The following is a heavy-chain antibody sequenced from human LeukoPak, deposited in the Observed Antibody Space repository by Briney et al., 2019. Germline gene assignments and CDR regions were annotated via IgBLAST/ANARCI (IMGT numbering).Heavy chain of an antibody. J-gene: IGHJ5*02. Sequence: NPSETLSLTCTVSGGSISSYYWSWIRQPPGKGLEWIGYIYYSGSTNYNPSLKSRVTISVDTSKNQFSLKLSSVTAADTAVYYCAREMDSSGYPPYNWFDPWGQGTLVTVSS. CDR3: AREMDSSGYPPYNWFDP. V-gene: IGHV4-59*12. D-gene: IGHD3-22*01. CDR1: GGSISSYY. CDR2: IYYSGST.